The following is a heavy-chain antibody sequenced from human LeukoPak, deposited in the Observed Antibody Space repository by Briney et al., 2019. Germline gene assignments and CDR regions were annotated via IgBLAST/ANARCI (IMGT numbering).Heavy chain of an antibody. CDR2: IYYSGST. CDR3: AREDIAAAGTYFDY. J-gene: IGHJ4*02. Sequence: SETLSLTCTVSGGSISSYYWSWIRQPPGKGLEWIGYIYYSGSTNYNPSLKSRVTISVDTSKNQFSLKLSSVTAADTAVYYCAREDIAAAGTYFDYWGQGTLVTVSS. V-gene: IGHV4-59*01. D-gene: IGHD6-13*01. CDR1: GGSISSYY.